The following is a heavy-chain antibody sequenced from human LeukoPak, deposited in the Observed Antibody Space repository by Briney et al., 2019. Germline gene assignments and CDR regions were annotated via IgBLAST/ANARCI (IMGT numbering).Heavy chain of an antibody. D-gene: IGHD2-15*01. CDR3: ATSLGYCSGGSCYSEWYFDL. CDR1: GGSFSGYY. Sequence: SETLSLTCAVYGGSFSGYYWSWIRQPPGKGLEWIGEINHSGSTNYNPSLKSRVTISVDTSKNQFSLKLSSVTAADTAVYYCATSLGYCSGGSCYSEWYFDLWGRGTLVTVSS. J-gene: IGHJ2*01. V-gene: IGHV4-34*01. CDR2: INHSGST.